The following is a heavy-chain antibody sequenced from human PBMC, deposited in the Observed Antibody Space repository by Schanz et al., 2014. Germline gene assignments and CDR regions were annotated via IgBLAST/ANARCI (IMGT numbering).Heavy chain of an antibody. V-gene: IGHV3-7*01. D-gene: IGHD3-9*01. Sequence: EVQLVESGGCLVQPGGSLRLSCAASGFTVSINYMSWVRQAPGKGLEWVANIKQDGIEKYYVDSVKGRFTISRDNAKNSLYLQLNSLRAGDTAVYYCARGGFRYLYYWGQGTVVTVSS. CDR3: ARGGFRYLYY. CDR2: IKQDGIEK. CDR1: GFTVSINY. J-gene: IGHJ4*02.